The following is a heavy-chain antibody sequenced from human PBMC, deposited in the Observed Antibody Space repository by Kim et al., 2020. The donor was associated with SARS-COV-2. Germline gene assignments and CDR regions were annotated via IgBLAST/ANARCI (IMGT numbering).Heavy chain of an antibody. J-gene: IGHJ4*02. CDR1: GFTFSSFG. D-gene: IGHD5-12*01. CDR3: AKQRGALATLRLDY. CDR2: TSSDGSSQ. Sequence: GGSLRLSCAASGFTFSSFGIHWVRQAPGKGLEWVAVTSSDGSSQYYGDSVQGRFSISRDNSKNTVYLQMNSLRVEDTAIYYCAKQRGALATLRLDYWGQGTLVTVSS. V-gene: IGHV3-30*18.